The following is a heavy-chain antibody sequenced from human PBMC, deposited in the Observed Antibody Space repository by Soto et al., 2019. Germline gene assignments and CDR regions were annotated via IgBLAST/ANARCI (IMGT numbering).Heavy chain of an antibody. CDR1: GFTFSSYA. V-gene: IGHV3-49*04. Sequence: GGSLRLSCAASGFTFSSYAMHWVRQAPGKGLEWVGFIRSKAYGGTTEYAASVKGRFTISRDDSKSIAYLQMNSLKTEDTAVYYCTRGRVVLVRGRDYWGQGTLVTVSS. J-gene: IGHJ4*02. D-gene: IGHD3-10*01. CDR2: IRSKAYGGTT. CDR3: TRGRVVLVRGRDY.